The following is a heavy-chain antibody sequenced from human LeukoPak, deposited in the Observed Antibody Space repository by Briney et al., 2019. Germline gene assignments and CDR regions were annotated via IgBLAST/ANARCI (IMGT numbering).Heavy chain of an antibody. V-gene: IGHV4-4*07. Sequence: ETLSLTYTVSGGSISSYYWSWIRQPAGKGLEWIGRIYTSGSTNYNPSLKSRVTMSVDTSKNQFSLKLSSVTAADTAVYYCTTSGYDGIDYWGQGTLATVSS. CDR3: TTSGYDGIDY. J-gene: IGHJ4*02. D-gene: IGHD5-12*01. CDR2: IYTSGST. CDR1: GGSISSYY.